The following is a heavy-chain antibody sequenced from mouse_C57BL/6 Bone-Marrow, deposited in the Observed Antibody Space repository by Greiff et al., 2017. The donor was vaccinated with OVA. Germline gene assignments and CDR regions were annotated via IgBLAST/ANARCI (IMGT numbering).Heavy chain of an antibody. D-gene: IGHD1-1*01. CDR1: GYTFTDYE. Sequence: QVQLQQSGAELVRPGASVTLSCKASGYTFTDYEMPWVKQTPVHGLEWIGAIDPETGGTAYNQKFKGKSILTADKSSSTAYMELRSLTSEDSAVYYCTRHHYYGLAYWGQGTLVTVSA. J-gene: IGHJ3*01. V-gene: IGHV1-15*01. CDR3: TRHHYYGLAY. CDR2: IDPETGGT.